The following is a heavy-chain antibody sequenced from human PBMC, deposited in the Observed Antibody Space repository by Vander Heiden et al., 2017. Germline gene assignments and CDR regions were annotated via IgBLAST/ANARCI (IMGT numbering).Heavy chain of an antibody. CDR3: ARDPSTVSPSWFDP. V-gene: IGHV1-18*04. CDR2: ISAYNGNT. CDR1: SYTLPSDG. D-gene: IGHD4-4*01. J-gene: IGHJ5*02. Sequence: AQPVQSGAEVTKPGASVKISCKASSYTLPSDGISGVRQAPGQGVEWMGWISAYNGNTNYAQKLQGRVTMTTDTSTSTAYMELRSLRSDDTAVYYCARDPSTVSPSWFDPWGQGTLVTVSS.